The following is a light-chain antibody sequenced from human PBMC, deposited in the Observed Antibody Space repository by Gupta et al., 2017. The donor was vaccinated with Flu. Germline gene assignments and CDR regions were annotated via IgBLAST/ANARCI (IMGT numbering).Light chain of an antibody. CDR2: STF. CDR3: QQYDNKPWT. Sequence: WYQQKPGKAPRLLIFSTFQRATGIPDRFSGSGSGTDFTLTISRLESEDFAMYYCQQYDNKPWTFGQGTKVEI. J-gene: IGKJ1*01. V-gene: IGKV3-20*01.